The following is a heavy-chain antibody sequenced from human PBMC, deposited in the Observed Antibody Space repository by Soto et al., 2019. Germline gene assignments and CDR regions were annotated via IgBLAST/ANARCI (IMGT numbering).Heavy chain of an antibody. CDR1: GGTFSSYA. CDR2: IIPIFATA. Sequence: QVQLVQSGAEVKKPGSSVKVSCKASGGTFSSYAISWVRQAPGQGLEWMGGIIPIFATANYAQKFQGRVTITAEESTSTAYMELSSLTSEDTAVYYCARSRRYYDTSGYYYSFDYWGQGTLVTVTS. CDR3: ARSRRYYDTSGYYYSFDY. J-gene: IGHJ4*02. V-gene: IGHV1-69*01. D-gene: IGHD3-22*01.